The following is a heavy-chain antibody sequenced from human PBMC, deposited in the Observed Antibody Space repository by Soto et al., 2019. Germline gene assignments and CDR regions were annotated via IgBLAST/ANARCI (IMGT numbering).Heavy chain of an antibody. CDR1: GFTFSNAW. V-gene: IGHV3-15*01. CDR3: TTVEMIVVVIAP. Sequence: AGGSLRLSCAAPGFTFSNAWMSWVRQAPGKGLEWVGRIKSKTDGGTTDYAAPVKGRFTISRDDSKNTLYLQMNSLKTEDTAVYYCTTVEMIVVVIAPWGQGTLVTVSS. D-gene: IGHD3-22*01. CDR2: IKSKTDGGTT. J-gene: IGHJ5*02.